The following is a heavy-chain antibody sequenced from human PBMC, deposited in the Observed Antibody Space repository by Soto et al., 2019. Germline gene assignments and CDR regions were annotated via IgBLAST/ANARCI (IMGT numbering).Heavy chain of an antibody. V-gene: IGHV1-3*05. CDR3: AGSIVVVPAPDY. CDR1: GYTFTSYA. Sequence: QVQLVQSGAEEKKPGASVKVSCKASGYTFTSYAMHWVRQAPGQRLEWMGWINAGNGNTKYSQKFQGRVTITRDTSASTADRELGSLRSEDTAVYYCAGSIVVVPAPDYWAQGTLVTVSS. J-gene: IGHJ4*02. D-gene: IGHD2-21*02. CDR2: INAGNGNT.